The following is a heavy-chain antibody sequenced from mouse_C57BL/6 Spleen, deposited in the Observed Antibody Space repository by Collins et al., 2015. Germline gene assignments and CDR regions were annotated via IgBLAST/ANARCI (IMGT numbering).Heavy chain of an antibody. J-gene: IGHJ2*01. CDR2: IDPANGDN. Sequence: EVQLQQSVAELVRPGASVNLSCTASGFNXKNTYIHWVKQRPKQGLEWIGRIDPANGDNKYVPKFQGKASMTADTSSNTAYLQLSSLTSEDTAIYYCSRSSFDYWGQGTTLTVSS. CDR1: GFNXKNTY. V-gene: IGHV14-3*01. CDR3: SRSSFDY.